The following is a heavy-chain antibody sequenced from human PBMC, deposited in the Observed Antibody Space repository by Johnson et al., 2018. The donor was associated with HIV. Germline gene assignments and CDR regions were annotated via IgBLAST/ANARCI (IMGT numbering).Heavy chain of an antibody. V-gene: IGHV3-30*04. CDR2: MSYDGSNQ. Sequence: QVQLVESGGGVVQPGMSLRVSCAASGFTFSSYAMHWVRQAPGRGLEWVAVMSYDGSNQYYADSVTGRFTISRDNSKNTLYLQMNSLRAEDTAVYYCARDRGWELLLGAFDIWGQVTMVTVSS. CDR1: GFTFSSYA. J-gene: IGHJ3*02. D-gene: IGHD1-26*01. CDR3: ARDRGWELLLGAFDI.